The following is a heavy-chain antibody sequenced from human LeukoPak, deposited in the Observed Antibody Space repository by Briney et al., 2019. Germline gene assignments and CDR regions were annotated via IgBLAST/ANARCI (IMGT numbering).Heavy chain of an antibody. CDR2: INPNSGGT. CDR3: ARTTGYTSSWSDGLDI. CDR1: GYTLTGYY. V-gene: IGHV1-2*02. D-gene: IGHD6-13*01. J-gene: IGHJ3*02. Sequence: ASVRVSCKASGYTLTGYYMHWVRQAPGQGLQWMGWINPNSGGTNFAQNFQGRVTMTSDTSINTAYMELTRLRYDDTAVYYCARTTGYTSSWSDGLDIWGQRRMVTVSS.